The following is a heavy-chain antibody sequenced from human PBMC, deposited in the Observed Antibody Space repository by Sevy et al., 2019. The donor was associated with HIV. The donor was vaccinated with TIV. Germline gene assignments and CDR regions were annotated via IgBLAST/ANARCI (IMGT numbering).Heavy chain of an antibody. CDR2: ISNIGTSM. CDR1: GFTFSSYE. Sequence: GGSLRLSCVASGFTFSSYEMNWVRQAPGKGLEWVSYISNIGTSMYYSDSVKGRFTISRDNARNSLYLQMNSLRAEDTAVYYCARDLPPSATTLAHFDCWGQGTLVTVSS. CDR3: ARDLPPSATTLAHFDC. D-gene: IGHD4-17*01. J-gene: IGHJ4*02. V-gene: IGHV3-48*03.